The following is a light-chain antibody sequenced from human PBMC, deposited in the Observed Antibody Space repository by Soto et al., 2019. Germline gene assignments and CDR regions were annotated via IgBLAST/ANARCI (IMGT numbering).Light chain of an antibody. CDR1: QSVSSSY. Sequence: EMVLTQSPGTLYLSPGERATLSCRASQSVSSSYLAWYQQKPGQAPRLLIYGASSRATGIPDRFSGSGSGTDFTLTSSRLEPEDFAVYYCQQYGSSPWTFGQGTKVEIK. J-gene: IGKJ1*01. CDR2: GAS. V-gene: IGKV3-20*01. CDR3: QQYGSSPWT.